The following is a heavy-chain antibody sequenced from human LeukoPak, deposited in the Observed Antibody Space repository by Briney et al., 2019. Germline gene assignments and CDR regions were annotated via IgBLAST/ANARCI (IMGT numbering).Heavy chain of an antibody. Sequence: GGSLRLSCAASGFTFSSYGMHWVRQAPGKGLEWVAFIRYDGSNKYYADSVKGRFTISRDNSKNTLYLQMNSLRAEDTAVYYCAREGRDGYPDYFDYWGQGTLVTVSS. D-gene: IGHD5-24*01. V-gene: IGHV3-30*02. J-gene: IGHJ4*02. CDR3: AREGRDGYPDYFDY. CDR1: GFTFSSYG. CDR2: IRYDGSNK.